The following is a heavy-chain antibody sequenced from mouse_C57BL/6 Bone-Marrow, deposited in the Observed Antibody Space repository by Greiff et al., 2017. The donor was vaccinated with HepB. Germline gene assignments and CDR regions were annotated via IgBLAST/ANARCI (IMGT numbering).Heavy chain of an antibody. V-gene: IGHV5-4*01. CDR3: AREGSFYYYGSSYFWYFDV. J-gene: IGHJ1*03. CDR2: ISDGGSYT. D-gene: IGHD1-1*01. CDR1: GFTFSSYA. Sequence: DVMLVESGGGLVKPGGSLKLSCAASGFTFSSYAMSWVRQTPEKRLEWVATISDGGSYTYYPDNVKGRFTISRDNAKNNLYLQMSHLKSEDTAMYYCAREGSFYYYGSSYFWYFDVWGTGTTVTVSS.